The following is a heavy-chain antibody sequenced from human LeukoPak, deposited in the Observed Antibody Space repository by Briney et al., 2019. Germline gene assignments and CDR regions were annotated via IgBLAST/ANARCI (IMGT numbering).Heavy chain of an antibody. J-gene: IGHJ4*02. CDR1: GFTFSSYG. D-gene: IGHD2-21*02. CDR2: ISYDGSNK. V-gene: IGHV3-30*18. Sequence: GGSLRLSCAASGFTFSSYGMHWVRQAPGKGLEWVAVISYDGSNKYYADSVKGRFTISRDNSKNTLYLQMNSLRAEDTAVYYCAKDPYTVVVTAIPYYFDYWGQGTLVTVSS. CDR3: AKDPYTVVVTAIPYYFDY.